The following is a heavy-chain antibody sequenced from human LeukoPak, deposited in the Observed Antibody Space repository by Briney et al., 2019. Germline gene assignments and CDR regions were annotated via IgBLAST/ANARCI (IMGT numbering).Heavy chain of an antibody. V-gene: IGHV4-34*01. CDR1: GGFFSDYY. CDR2: INHSGST. CDR3: ARGPSIRYYDGSGYYYFDY. Sequence: KSSETLSLTCAVYGGFFSDYYWSWLRQPPGKGLEWIGEINHSGSTNYNPSLKSRVTISVETSKNQFSLNLGSVTAADTAVYYCARGPSIRYYDGSGYYYFDYWGQGTLVTASS. D-gene: IGHD3-22*01. J-gene: IGHJ4*02.